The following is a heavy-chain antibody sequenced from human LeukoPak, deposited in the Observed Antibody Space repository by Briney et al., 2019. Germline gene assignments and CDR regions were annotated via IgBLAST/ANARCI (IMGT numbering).Heavy chain of an antibody. CDR1: GFTFSSYG. J-gene: IGHJ4*02. V-gene: IGHV3-23*01. CDR3: AKRNNYFDY. Sequence: PGGSLRLSCAASGFTFSSYGMSWVRQAPGKGLEWVSAISGSGGSRYYADSVQGRLTIPTDNSKKKMFLKMNSITAEATTEYYCAKRNNYFDYWGQGTLVTVSS. D-gene: IGHD1-14*01. CDR2: ISGSGGSR.